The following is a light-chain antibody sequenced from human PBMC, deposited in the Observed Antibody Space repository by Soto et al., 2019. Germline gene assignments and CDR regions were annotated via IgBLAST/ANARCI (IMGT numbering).Light chain of an antibody. J-gene: IGLJ1*01. V-gene: IGLV2-14*03. CDR3: ISYASSSPYV. CDR2: DVS. CDR1: SSDVGGYNY. Sequence: QSALTQPASASGSPGQSTTTSSPGTSSDVGGYNYVSWYQHHPGKAPKLIILDVSNRPSGISNRFSGSKSGNTASLTISGLQAEDEADYYCISYASSSPYVFGTGTKVNVL.